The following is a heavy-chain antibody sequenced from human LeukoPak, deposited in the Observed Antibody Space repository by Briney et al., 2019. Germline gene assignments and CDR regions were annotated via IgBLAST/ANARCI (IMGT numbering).Heavy chain of an antibody. CDR1: GFTFSIAW. D-gene: IGHD3-22*01. V-gene: IGHV3-23*01. J-gene: IGHJ4*02. CDR3: AKVKDSSGYHFDF. Sequence: GGSLRLSCAASGFTFSIAWMSWVRQAPGKGLEWVSSISGSADTTYHADSVKGRFTISRDISKNTLYLQMSSLRAEDTAVYYCAKVKDSSGYHFDFWGQGTLVTVSS. CDR2: ISGSADTT.